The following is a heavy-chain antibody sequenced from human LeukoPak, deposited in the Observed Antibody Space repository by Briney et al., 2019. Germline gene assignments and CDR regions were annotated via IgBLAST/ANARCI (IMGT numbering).Heavy chain of an antibody. CDR1: GFTFSNFV. Sequence: GGSLRLSCAASGFTFSNFVMHWVRQAPGKGLVWVSRIPTDETPTNYADSVQGRFTISRDNAKNTLYLQMNNLRAEDTAVYYCARDHYFKIDYWGQGTLVTVSS. J-gene: IGHJ4*02. D-gene: IGHD3-10*01. V-gene: IGHV3-74*01. CDR2: IPTDETPT. CDR3: ARDHYFKIDY.